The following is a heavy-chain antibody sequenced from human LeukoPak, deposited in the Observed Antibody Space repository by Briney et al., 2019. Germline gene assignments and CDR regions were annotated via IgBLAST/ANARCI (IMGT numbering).Heavy chain of an antibody. CDR3: ARDSVSRIAAAGDKYYFDY. CDR1: GYTFTSYY. CDR2: INPSGGST. Sequence: ASVKVSCKASGYTFTSYYMHWVRQAPGQGLEWMGIINPSGGSTSYAQKFQGRVTMTRDMSTSTVYMELSSLRSGDTAVYYCARDSVSRIAAAGDKYYFDYWGQGTLVTVSS. D-gene: IGHD6-13*01. V-gene: IGHV1-46*01. J-gene: IGHJ4*02.